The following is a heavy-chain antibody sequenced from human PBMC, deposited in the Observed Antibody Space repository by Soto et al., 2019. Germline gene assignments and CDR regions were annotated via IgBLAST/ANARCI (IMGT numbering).Heavy chain of an antibody. V-gene: IGHV4-39*01. D-gene: IGHD4-17*01. CDR3: VILTTLTTNYYYDRMDV. CDR2: NYYSGSN. Sequence: TVSAGRMSRSCYYSCRLLRPPGKGLEWIGTNYYSGSNYYTPSLKSRVTISVDTSKNQFSLKLSSVTAADTAVYYCVILTTLTTNYYYDRMDVWGQGTTIT. CDR1: AGRMSRSCYY. J-gene: IGHJ6*02.